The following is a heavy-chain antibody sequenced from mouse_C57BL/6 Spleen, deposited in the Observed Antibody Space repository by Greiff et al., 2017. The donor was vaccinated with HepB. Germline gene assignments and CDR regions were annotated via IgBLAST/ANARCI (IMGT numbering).Heavy chain of an antibody. CDR2: IYPGDGDT. D-gene: IGHD2-12*01. Sequence: VMLVESGPELVKPGASVKISCKASGYAFSSSWMNWVKQRPGKGLEWIGRIYPGDGDTNYNGKFKGKATLTADKSSSTAYMQLSSLTSEDSAVYFCARTGYSLDYWGQGTTLTVSS. CDR3: ARTGYSLDY. CDR1: GYAFSSSW. V-gene: IGHV1-82*01. J-gene: IGHJ2*01.